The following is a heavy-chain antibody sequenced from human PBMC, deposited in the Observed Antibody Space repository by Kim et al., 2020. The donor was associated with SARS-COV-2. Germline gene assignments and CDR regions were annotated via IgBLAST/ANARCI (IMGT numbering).Heavy chain of an antibody. V-gene: IGHV4-39*01. CDR1: GGSISSSSYY. D-gene: IGHD6-13*01. CDR3: ASLGYTNSWYGWGWFDP. J-gene: IGHJ5*02. CDR2: IHYSGST. Sequence: SETLSLTCTVSGGSISSSSYYWGWIRQPPGKGLEWIGIIHYSGSTYYNPSLKSRVTISVDTSKNQFSLKLSSVTAADTAVYYCASLGYTNSWYGWGWFDPWGQGTLVTVSS.